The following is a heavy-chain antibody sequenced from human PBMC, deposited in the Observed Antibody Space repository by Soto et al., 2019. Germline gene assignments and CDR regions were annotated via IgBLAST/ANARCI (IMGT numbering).Heavy chain of an antibody. J-gene: IGHJ4*02. CDR1: GFPFSDYY. CDR2: ISSGGTAL. CDR3: ARSRGFGPGSHFDL. Sequence: GGSLRLSCAASGFPFSDYYMSWIRQAPGKGLEWISYISSGGTALFYGDSVKGRFTTSRDNTRNSLFLEMDNLRADDTAVYYCARSRGFGPGSHFDLWGRGTLVTVSS. V-gene: IGHV3-11*01. D-gene: IGHD3-10*01.